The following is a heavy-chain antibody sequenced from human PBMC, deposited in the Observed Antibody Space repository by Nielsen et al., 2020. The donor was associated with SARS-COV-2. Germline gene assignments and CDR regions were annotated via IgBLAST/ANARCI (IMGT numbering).Heavy chain of an antibody. J-gene: IGHJ4*02. CDR3: AREMGGSSRHFDY. Sequence: VRQAPGKGLVWVSRINSDGSSTNYADSVKGRFTISRDNAKNTLYLQMNSLRAEDTAVYYCAREMGGSSRHFDYWGQGTLVTVSS. D-gene: IGHD6-13*01. V-gene: IGHV3-74*01. CDR2: INSDGSST.